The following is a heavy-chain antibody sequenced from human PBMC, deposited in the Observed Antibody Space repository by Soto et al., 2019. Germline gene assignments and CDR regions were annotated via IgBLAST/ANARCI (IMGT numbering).Heavy chain of an antibody. CDR3: ASPKVAGEARRDGYFDF. CDR1: GFTFSDRF. D-gene: IGHD6-19*01. V-gene: IGHV3-72*01. J-gene: IGHJ2*01. Sequence: EVQLVESGGGLVQPGGSLRLSCAASGFTFSDRFMDWVRQAPGKGLEWIGRAKSRARGFATQYADSVKGRFTVSRDESTSSVDLQMNTLNAGDAAVYYGASPKVAGEARRDGYFDFWGRGTLVTVSS. CDR2: AKSRARGFAT.